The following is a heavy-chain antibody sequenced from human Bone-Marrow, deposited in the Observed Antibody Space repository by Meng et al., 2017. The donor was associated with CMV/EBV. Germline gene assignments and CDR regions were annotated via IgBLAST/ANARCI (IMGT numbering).Heavy chain of an antibody. CDR2: ISSSSSYI. Sequence: GESLKISCAASGFTVSSNYMSWVRQAPGKGLEWVSSISSSSSYIYYADSVKGRFTISRDNAKNSLYLQMNSLRAEDTAVYYCARSVDYWGQGTLVTVSS. J-gene: IGHJ4*02. V-gene: IGHV3-21*01. CDR1: GFTVSSNY. CDR3: ARSVDY.